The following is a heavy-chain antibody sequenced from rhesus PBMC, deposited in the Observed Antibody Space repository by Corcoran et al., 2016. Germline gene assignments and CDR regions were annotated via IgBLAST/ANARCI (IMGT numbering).Heavy chain of an antibody. J-gene: IGHJ4*01. Sequence: QVQLQESGPGLVKPSETLSLTCVVSDYSIGSGYYWGWFRQPPGKRMEYFGYISGAGGDTYYNPSLKSRVTISKDTSKNQFSLKLNSVTAADTAIYYCARQVDSSVDFWGQGVLVTVSS. D-gene: IGHD6-31*01. CDR1: DYSIGSGYY. CDR2: ISGAGGDT. CDR3: ARQVDSSVDF. V-gene: IGHV4-99*01.